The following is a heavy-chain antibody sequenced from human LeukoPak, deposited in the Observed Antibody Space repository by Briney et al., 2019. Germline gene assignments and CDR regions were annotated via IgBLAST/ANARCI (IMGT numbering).Heavy chain of an antibody. Sequence: SGPALVKPTQTLTLTCTFSGFSLSTSGMCVSWIRQPPGKALEWLARIDWDDDKYYSTSLKTRLTISKDTSKNQVVLTMTNMDPVDTATYYCARIKTLSPVDTAMENVGAFDIWGQGTMVTVSS. CDR3: ARIKTLSPVDTAMENVGAFDI. CDR1: GFSLSTSGMC. J-gene: IGHJ3*02. CDR2: IDWDDDK. D-gene: IGHD5-18*01. V-gene: IGHV2-70*11.